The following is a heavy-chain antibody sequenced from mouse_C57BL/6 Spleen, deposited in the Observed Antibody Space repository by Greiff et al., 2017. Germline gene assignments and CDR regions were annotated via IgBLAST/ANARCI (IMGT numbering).Heavy chain of an antibody. CDR3: AKDYYGSRPGYYAMDY. CDR1: GYTFTSYW. V-gene: IGHV1-64*01. Sequence: VQLKQPGAELVKPGASVKLSCKASGYTFTSYWMHWVKQRPGQGLEWIGMIHPNSGSTNYNEKFKSKATLTVDKSSSTAYMQLSSLTSEDSAVYYCAKDYYGSRPGYYAMDYWGQGTSVTVSS. J-gene: IGHJ4*01. D-gene: IGHD1-1*01. CDR2: IHPNSGST.